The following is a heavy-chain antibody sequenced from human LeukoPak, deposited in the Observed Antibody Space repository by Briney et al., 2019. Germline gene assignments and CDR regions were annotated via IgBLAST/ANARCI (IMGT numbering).Heavy chain of an antibody. J-gene: IGHJ3*02. V-gene: IGHV4-31*03. Sequence: SETVSLTCTVSGCSISSGGYYWSWIRQHPGKGLEWIGYIYYSGSTYYNPSLKSRVTISVDTSKNQFSLKLSSVTAADTAVYYCASRTTYYYDSSGYWDAFDIWGQGTMVTVSS. CDR3: ASRTTYYYDSSGYWDAFDI. CDR1: GCSISSGGYY. CDR2: IYYSGST. D-gene: IGHD3-22*01.